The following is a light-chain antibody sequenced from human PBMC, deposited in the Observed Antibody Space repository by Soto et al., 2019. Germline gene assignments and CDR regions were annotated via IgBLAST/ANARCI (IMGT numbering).Light chain of an antibody. CDR1: SSNIGSNT. V-gene: IGLV1-44*01. J-gene: IGLJ1*01. CDR2: SDN. Sequence: SALTQPPSASGTPGQRVTISCSGSSSNIGSNTVNWFQQLPGTAPKLLIYSDNQRPSGVPGRFSGSKSGTSASLAISGLQSEDEADYYCAAWDDSLNGRHVFGTGTKVT. CDR3: AAWDDSLNGRHV.